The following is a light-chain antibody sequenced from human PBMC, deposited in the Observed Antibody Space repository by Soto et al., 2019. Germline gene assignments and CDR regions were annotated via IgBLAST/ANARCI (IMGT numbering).Light chain of an antibody. Sequence: DIQMTQSPSSVSASVGDRVTITCRASQYIGSWLAWYQQKPGKAPELLISAASTLLSGVPTRFSGSGSGTDFTLTISSLQPADSATYFCQQCNNFPLAFGGGTKVEIK. V-gene: IGKV1-12*01. J-gene: IGKJ4*01. CDR1: QYIGSW. CDR3: QQCNNFPLA. CDR2: AAS.